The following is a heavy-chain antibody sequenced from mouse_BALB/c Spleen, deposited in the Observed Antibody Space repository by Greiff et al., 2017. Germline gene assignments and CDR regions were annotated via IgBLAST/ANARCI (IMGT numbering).Heavy chain of an antibody. J-gene: IGHJ3*01. CDR1: GFSLTSYG. CDR3: ARDGSSGYSFAY. CDR2: IWAGGST. V-gene: IGHV2-9*02. D-gene: IGHD3-1*01. Sequence: VQVVESGPGLVAPSQSLSITCTVSGFSLTSYGVHWVRQPPGKGLEWLGVIWAGGSTNYNSALMSRLSISKDNSKSQVFLKMNSLQTDDTAMYYCARDGSSGYSFAYWGQGTLVTVSA.